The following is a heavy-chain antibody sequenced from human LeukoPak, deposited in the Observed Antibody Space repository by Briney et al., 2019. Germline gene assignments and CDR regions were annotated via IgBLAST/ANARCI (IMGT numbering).Heavy chain of an antibody. V-gene: IGHV4-4*07. J-gene: IGHJ3*02. D-gene: IGHD1-26*01. CDR3: AGGILYSGASVPGFDI. CDR2: IYSSGST. Sequence: PSETLSLTCAVSGDSARTYYWSFIRQSAGKGLEWIGRIYSSGSTNYNPSLKSRVTMSVDTSKKQFSLEMRSMTAADTAVYYCAGGILYSGASVPGFDIWGQGTLVTVSS. CDR1: GDSARTYY.